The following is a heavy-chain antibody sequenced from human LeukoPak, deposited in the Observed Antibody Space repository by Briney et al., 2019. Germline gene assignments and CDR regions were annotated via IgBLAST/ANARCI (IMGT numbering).Heavy chain of an antibody. CDR3: AKEGRSTSCFDY. Sequence: GGSLRLSCAASGFTFSDYYMNWIRQAPGKGLEWVSYISTSGTTIYYADSVKGRFTISRDNSKNTLHLQMNSLRAEDTAVYYCAKEGRSTSCFDYWGQGTLVTVSS. J-gene: IGHJ4*02. CDR1: GFTFSDYY. CDR2: ISTSGTTI. V-gene: IGHV3-11*01. D-gene: IGHD2-2*01.